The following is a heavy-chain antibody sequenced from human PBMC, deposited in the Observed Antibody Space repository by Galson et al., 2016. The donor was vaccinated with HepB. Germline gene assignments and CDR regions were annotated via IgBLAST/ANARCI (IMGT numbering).Heavy chain of an antibody. CDR1: GFSFSNCW. Sequence: SLRLSCAASGFSFSNCWMSWVRQAPGKGLECVSYISSSRGYTHYAESVKGRFTISRDNAKNTLYLEMNSLSAADTAVYYCARAPMLRGVIMTTPFDYWGQGTLVTVSS. CDR3: ARAPMLRGVIMTTPFDY. CDR2: ISSSRGYT. J-gene: IGHJ4*02. V-gene: IGHV3-11*05. D-gene: IGHD3-10*01.